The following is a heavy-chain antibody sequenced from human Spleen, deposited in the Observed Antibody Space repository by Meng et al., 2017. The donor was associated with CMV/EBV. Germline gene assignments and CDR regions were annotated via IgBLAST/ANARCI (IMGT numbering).Heavy chain of an antibody. V-gene: IGHV3-43D*03. D-gene: IGHD6-19*01. CDR2: LTWDGGST. CDR3: ARDADGTGWHGAGDY. CDR1: GFTFGDYA. J-gene: IGHJ4*02. Sequence: GESLKISCEGSGFTFGDYAMHWVRQAPGKGLEWVSLLTWDGGSTFYGDSVKGRFTISRDNSKNSLYLQMNRLRPEDTALYYCARDADGTGWHGAGDYWGQGTLVTVSS.